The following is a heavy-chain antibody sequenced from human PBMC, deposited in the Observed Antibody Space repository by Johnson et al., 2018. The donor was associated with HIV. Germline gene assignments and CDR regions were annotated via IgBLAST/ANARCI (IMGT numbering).Heavy chain of an antibody. CDR1: GFTFSDYY. CDR2: ISGGGSAI. CDR3: AISIPRPGWGDAFDI. D-gene: IGHD3-16*01. J-gene: IGHJ3*02. Sequence: QMLLVESGGGLVQPGGSLRLSCAVSGFTFSDYYMSWIRQAPGKGLEWISYISGGGSAIYYADSVKGRFTISRDNAKNSLYLQMNSLRAEDTAVYYCAISIPRPGWGDAFDIWGQGTMVTVSS. V-gene: IGHV3-11*01.